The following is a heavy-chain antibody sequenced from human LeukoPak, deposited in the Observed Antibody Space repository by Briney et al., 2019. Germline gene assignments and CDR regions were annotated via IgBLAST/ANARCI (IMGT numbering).Heavy chain of an antibody. D-gene: IGHD6-19*01. V-gene: IGHV4-4*09. J-gene: IGHJ5*02. CDR2: IYTSGST. Sequence: SETLSLTCTVSGGSISSYYWSWIRPPPGRGLEWIGYIYTSGSTNYNPSLKSRVTISVDTSKNQFSLKLSSVTAADTAVYYCARQLSAGTGGGWFDPWGQGTLVTVSS. CDR3: ARQLSAGTGGGWFDP. CDR1: GGSISSYY.